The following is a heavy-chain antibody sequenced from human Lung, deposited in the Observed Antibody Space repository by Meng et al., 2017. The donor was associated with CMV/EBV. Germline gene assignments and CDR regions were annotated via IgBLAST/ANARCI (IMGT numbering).Heavy chain of an antibody. D-gene: IGHD3-10*01. V-gene: IGHV3-48*03. Sequence: SXKISXGASGFTFSSYEMNWVRQAPGKGLEWLSYISSSGSIIYYTDSVKGRFTISRDNAKNSLYLQMNSLRAEDTAVYYCARGAYYGSGRLDYWGQGTLVTVSS. CDR1: GFTFSSYE. J-gene: IGHJ4*02. CDR2: ISSSGSII. CDR3: ARGAYYGSGRLDY.